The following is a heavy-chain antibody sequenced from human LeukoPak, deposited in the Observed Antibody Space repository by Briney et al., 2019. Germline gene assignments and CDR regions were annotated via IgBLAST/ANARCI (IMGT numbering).Heavy chain of an antibody. Sequence: PGGSLRLSCAASGFTFSSYGTHWVRQAPGKGLEWVAFIRYDGSNKYYADSVKGRFTISRDNSKNTLYLQMNSLRAEDTAVYYCAKTGYYGSGARYYFDYWGQGTLVTVSS. V-gene: IGHV3-30*02. CDR1: GFTFSSYG. CDR3: AKTGYYGSGARYYFDY. CDR2: IRYDGSNK. D-gene: IGHD3-10*01. J-gene: IGHJ4*02.